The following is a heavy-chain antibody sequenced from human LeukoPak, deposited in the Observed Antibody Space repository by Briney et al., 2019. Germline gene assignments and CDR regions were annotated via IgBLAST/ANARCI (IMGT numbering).Heavy chain of an antibody. J-gene: IGHJ6*03. CDR2: IKQDGSEK. D-gene: IGHD3-9*01. V-gene: IGHV3-7*01. CDR1: GFTFSSYW. Sequence: PGGSLRLSCAASGFTFSSYWMSWVRQAPGKGLEWVANIKQDGSEKYYVDSVKGRFTISRDNAKNSLYLQMNSLRAEDTAVYYCARDAYYDILTGYWTYYYYYMDVWGKGTTVTVSS. CDR3: ARDAYYDILTGYWTYYYYYMDV.